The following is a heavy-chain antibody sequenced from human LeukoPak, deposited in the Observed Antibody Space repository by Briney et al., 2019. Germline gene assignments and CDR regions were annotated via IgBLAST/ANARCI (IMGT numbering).Heavy chain of an antibody. Sequence: RPSETLSLTCAVYGGSFSGYYWSWIRQPPGKGLEWIGEINHSGSTNYNPSLKSRVTISVDTSKNQFSLKLSSVTAADTAVYYCARHKTSGPYYYYYGMDVWGQGTTVTVSS. CDR1: GGSFSGYY. J-gene: IGHJ6*02. D-gene: IGHD3-10*01. CDR3: ARHKTSGPYYYYYGMDV. CDR2: INHSGST. V-gene: IGHV4-34*01.